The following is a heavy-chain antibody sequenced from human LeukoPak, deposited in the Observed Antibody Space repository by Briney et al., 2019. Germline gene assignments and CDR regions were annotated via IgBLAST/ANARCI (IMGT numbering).Heavy chain of an antibody. J-gene: IGHJ4*02. CDR3: ARVDRYRSWANYSDY. D-gene: IGHD2-21*01. V-gene: IGHV1-69*06. CDR1: GDTFSSSA. Sequence: ASVKVSCKASGDTFSSSAISWVRQAPGQGLEWMGGIIPMFGTPNYAQKFQGRVTITADKSTSTAYMELSSLRSEDTAVYYCARVDRYRSWANYSDYWGEGSLVTVSS. CDR2: IIPMFGTP.